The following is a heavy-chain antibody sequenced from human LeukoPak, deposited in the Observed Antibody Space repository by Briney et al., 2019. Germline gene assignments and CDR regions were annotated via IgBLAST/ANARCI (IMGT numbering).Heavy chain of an antibody. CDR2: INHSGST. J-gene: IGHJ4*02. Sequence: SDTLSLTCAVYGGSFSGCYWSWIRQPPGKGLEWIGEINHSGSTNYNPPLKSRVTISVDTSKNQFSLKLSSVTAADTAVYYCARGRQYLKPGSGSSWDYWGQGTLVTVSS. V-gene: IGHV4-34*01. D-gene: IGHD3-10*01. CDR1: GGSFSGCY. CDR3: ARGRQYLKPGSGSSWDY.